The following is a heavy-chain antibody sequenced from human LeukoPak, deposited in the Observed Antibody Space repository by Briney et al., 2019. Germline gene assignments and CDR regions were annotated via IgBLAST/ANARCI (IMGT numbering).Heavy chain of an antibody. V-gene: IGHV3-21*01. CDR3: AKDRVFELWFEEASPYYFDY. CDR2: ISSSSSYI. CDR1: GFTFSSYS. D-gene: IGHD3-10*01. Sequence: GGSLRPSCAASGFTFSSYSMNWVRQAPGKGLEWVSSISSSSSYIYYADSVKGRFTISRDNAKNSLYLQMNSLRAEDTAVYYCAKDRVFELWFEEASPYYFDYWGQGTLVTVSS. J-gene: IGHJ4*02.